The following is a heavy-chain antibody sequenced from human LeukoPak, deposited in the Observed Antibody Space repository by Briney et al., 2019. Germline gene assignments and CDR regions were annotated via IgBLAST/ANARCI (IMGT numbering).Heavy chain of an antibody. CDR2: IYSGGTT. Sequence: PGGSLRLSCAASGFTVSSNYMSWVRQAPGKGLEWVSVIYSGGTTYYADSVEGRFTISRDNSKNTLYLQMSSLRAEDTAVYYCVKDGSGSYYTYYFDYWGQGTLVTVSS. CDR1: GFTVSSNY. D-gene: IGHD3-10*01. CDR3: VKDGSGSYYTYYFDY. J-gene: IGHJ4*02. V-gene: IGHV3-66*01.